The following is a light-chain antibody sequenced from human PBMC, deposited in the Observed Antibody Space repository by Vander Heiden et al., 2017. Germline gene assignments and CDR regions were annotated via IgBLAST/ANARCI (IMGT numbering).Light chain of an antibody. CDR3: QQYGSSPWT. CDR1: QSVSSSY. Sequence: IVLTPSPGTLFLSPGERATLSCRASQSVSSSYLAWYQQKPGQAPRLLIYGASSRATGIPDRFSGSGSGTDFTLTISRLEPEDFAVYYCQQYGSSPWTFGQGTKVEIK. CDR2: GAS. J-gene: IGKJ1*01. V-gene: IGKV3-20*01.